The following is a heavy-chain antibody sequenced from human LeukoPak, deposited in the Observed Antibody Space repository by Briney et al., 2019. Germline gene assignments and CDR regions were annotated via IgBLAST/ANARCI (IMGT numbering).Heavy chain of an antibody. Sequence: SGGSLRLSCAASGFTFSGYSMNWVRQAPGKGLEWVSSISSSSSYIYYADSVKGRFTISRDNAKNSLYLQMNSLRAEDTAVYYCASFASNLIGLDYWGQGTLVTVSS. D-gene: IGHD3-16*02. V-gene: IGHV3-21*01. CDR2: ISSSSSYI. CDR1: GFTFSGYS. J-gene: IGHJ4*02. CDR3: ASFASNLIGLDY.